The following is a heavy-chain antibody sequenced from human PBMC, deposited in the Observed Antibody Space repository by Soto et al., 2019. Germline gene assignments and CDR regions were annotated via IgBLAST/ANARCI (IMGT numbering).Heavy chain of an antibody. Sequence: PGGTLRLYCAASGFTFSSYGMHSILQVPGKGLEWVALVWYDGGNKYYADSVKGRFTISRDNSKNTLYLQMNSLRDEDTAVYYCVRAAGYSGNDYVYYYGMDVWGQGT. CDR2: VWYDGGNK. V-gene: IGHV3-33*01. CDR3: VRAAGYSGNDYVYYYGMDV. CDR1: GFTFSSYG. D-gene: IGHD5-12*01. J-gene: IGHJ6*02.